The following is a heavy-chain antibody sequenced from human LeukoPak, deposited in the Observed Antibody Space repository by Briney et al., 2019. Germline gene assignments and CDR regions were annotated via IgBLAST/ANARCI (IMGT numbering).Heavy chain of an antibody. CDR2: IYVTGN. CDR1: GGSIGTYY. V-gene: IGHV4-4*09. CDR3: ARAGGLRYFDWPPHFDY. D-gene: IGHD3-9*01. Sequence: SETLSLTCTVSGGSIGTYYWSWVRQSPGKGLEWIGYIYVTGNRYNPYLQSRVTISVDTSRNQFFLKMSSVTAADTAVYYCARAGGLRYFDWPPHFDYWGQGTLVTVSS. J-gene: IGHJ4*02.